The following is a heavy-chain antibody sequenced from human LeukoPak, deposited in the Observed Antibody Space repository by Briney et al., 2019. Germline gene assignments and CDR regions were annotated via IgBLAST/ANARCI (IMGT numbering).Heavy chain of an antibody. J-gene: IGHJ3*02. Sequence: KSSETLSLTCAVYGGSFSGYYWSWIRQPPGKGLEWIGEINHSGSTNYNPSLKSRVTISVDTSKNQFSLKLSSVTAADTAVYYCARPKFYGGNPRRALDIWGQGTMVTVSS. CDR1: GGSFSGYY. CDR3: ARPKFYGGNPRRALDI. CDR2: INHSGST. V-gene: IGHV4-34*01. D-gene: IGHD4-23*01.